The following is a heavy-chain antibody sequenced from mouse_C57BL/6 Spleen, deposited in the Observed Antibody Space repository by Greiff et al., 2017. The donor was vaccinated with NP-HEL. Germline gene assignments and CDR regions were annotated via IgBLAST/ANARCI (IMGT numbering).Heavy chain of an antibody. J-gene: IGHJ2*01. CDR3: AREASTMIKSYYFDY. CDR1: GYSFTDYN. CDR2: INPNYGTT. D-gene: IGHD2-4*01. Sequence: EVHLVESGPELVKPGASVKISCKASGYSFTDYNMNWVKQSNGKSLEWIGVINPNYGTTSYNQKFKGKATLTVDQSSSTAYMQLNSLTSEDSAVYYCAREASTMIKSYYFDYWGQGTTLTVSS. V-gene: IGHV1-39*01.